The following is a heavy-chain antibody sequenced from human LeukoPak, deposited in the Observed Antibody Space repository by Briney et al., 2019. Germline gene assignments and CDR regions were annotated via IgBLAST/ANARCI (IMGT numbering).Heavy chain of an antibody. CDR1: GFTFNTCS. D-gene: IGHD4-23*01. J-gene: IGHJ5*01. Sequence: GGSLRLSCAASGFTFNTCSMNWVRQAPGKGLEWISYISSGGGTIYYADSVKGRFTISRDNAKNSLYLQMNSLRDEDMAVYYCARDGGYGGNNWFDSWGQGTLVTVSS. V-gene: IGHV3-48*02. CDR2: ISSGGGTI. CDR3: ARDGGYGGNNWFDS.